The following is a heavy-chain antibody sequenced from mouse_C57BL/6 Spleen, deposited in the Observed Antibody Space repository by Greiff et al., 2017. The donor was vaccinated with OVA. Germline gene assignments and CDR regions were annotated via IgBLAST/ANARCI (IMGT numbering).Heavy chain of an antibody. CDR2: INPYNGDT. CDR1: GYSFTGYF. Sequence: EVKLVESGPELVKPGDSVKISCKASGYSFTGYFMNWVMQSHGKSLEWIGRINPYNGDTFYNQKFKGKATLTVDKSSSTAHMELRSLTSEDSAVYYCARSRYYGSSYAMDYWGQGTSVTVSS. CDR3: ARSRYYGSSYAMDY. V-gene: IGHV1-20*01. J-gene: IGHJ4*01. D-gene: IGHD1-1*01.